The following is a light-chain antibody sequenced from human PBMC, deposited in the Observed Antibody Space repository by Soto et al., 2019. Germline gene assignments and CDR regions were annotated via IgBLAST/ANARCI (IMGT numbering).Light chain of an antibody. J-gene: IGLJ1*01. Sequence: QPVLTQPPSVSGAPGQRVTISCTGSSSNIGAGYDVHWYQQLPGTAPKLLIYGNSNRPSGVPDRFSGSKSGTSASLAITGLQAEDEADYYCQSYDSSLSGPPVFGTGTKLTVL. CDR2: GNS. CDR1: SSNIGAGYD. CDR3: QSYDSSLSGPPV. V-gene: IGLV1-40*01.